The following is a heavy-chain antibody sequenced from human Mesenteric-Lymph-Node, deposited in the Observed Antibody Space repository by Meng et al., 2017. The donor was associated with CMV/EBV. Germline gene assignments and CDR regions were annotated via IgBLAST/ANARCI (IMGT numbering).Heavy chain of an antibody. D-gene: IGHD3-22*01. CDR1: GFTFSSYE. CDR2: ISSSGSTI. Sequence: GESLKISCAASGFTFSSYEMNWVRQAPGKGLEWVSYISSSGSTIYYTDSVKGRFTISRDNAKNSLYLQMNSLRAEDTAVYYCARDQYYYDSSGYHYYYYGMDVWGQGTTVTVSS. V-gene: IGHV3-48*03. J-gene: IGHJ6*02. CDR3: ARDQYYYDSSGYHYYYYGMDV.